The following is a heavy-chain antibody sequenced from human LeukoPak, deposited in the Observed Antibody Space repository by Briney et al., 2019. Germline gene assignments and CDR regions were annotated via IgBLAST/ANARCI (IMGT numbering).Heavy chain of an antibody. CDR2: ISSSSSYI. D-gene: IGHD4-11*01. CDR1: GFTFSSYS. V-gene: IGHV3-21*01. Sequence: GGSLRLSCAASGFTFSSYSMNWVRQAPGKGLEWVSSISSSSSYIYYADSVKGRFTISRDNAKNSLYLQMNSLRAEDTAVYYCARDENSNRYYYGMDVWGQGTTVTVSS. CDR3: ARDENSNRYYYGMDV. J-gene: IGHJ6*02.